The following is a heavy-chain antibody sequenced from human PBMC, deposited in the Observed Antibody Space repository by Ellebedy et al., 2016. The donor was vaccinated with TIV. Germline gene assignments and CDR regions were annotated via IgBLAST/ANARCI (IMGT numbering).Heavy chain of an antibody. CDR3: ARAAFTVFSTSCYHFDY. V-gene: IGHV1-69*06. D-gene: IGHD2-2*01. Sequence: SVKVSCXASGGTFSSYGISWVRQAPGQGLEWMGGIIPIFGTANYAQKFQGRVTITADKSTSTAYMELSSLRSEDTAVYYCARAAFTVFSTSCYHFDYWGQGTLVTVSS. CDR1: GGTFSSYG. J-gene: IGHJ4*02. CDR2: IIPIFGTA.